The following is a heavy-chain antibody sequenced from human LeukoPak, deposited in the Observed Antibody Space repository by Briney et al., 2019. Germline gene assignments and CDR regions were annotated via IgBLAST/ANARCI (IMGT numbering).Heavy chain of an antibody. V-gene: IGHV4-59*01. CDR2: LYYSGST. CDR3: ARPRVYSSSWYTYFQH. J-gene: IGHJ1*01. CDR1: GGSISSYY. D-gene: IGHD6-13*01. Sequence: SETLSLTCTVSGGSISSYYWSWIRQPPGKGLEWIGYLYYSGSTNYNPSLKSRVTISVDTSKNQFSLKLSSVTAADTAVYYCARPRVYSSSWYTYFQHWGQGTLVTVSS.